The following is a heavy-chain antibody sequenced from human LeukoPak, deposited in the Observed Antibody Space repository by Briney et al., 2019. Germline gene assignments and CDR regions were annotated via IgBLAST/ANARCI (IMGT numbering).Heavy chain of an antibody. J-gene: IGHJ4*02. V-gene: IGHV4-34*01. CDR3: ARESEFASNIAAAGTRAGDY. CDR1: GGSFSGYY. D-gene: IGHD6-13*01. CDR2: INHSGST. Sequence: PSETLSLTCAVYGGSFSGYYWSWIRQPPGKGLEWIGEINHSGSTNYNPSLKSRVTISVDTSKNQFSLKLSSLTAADTAVYYCARESEFASNIAAAGTRAGDYWGQGTLVTVSS.